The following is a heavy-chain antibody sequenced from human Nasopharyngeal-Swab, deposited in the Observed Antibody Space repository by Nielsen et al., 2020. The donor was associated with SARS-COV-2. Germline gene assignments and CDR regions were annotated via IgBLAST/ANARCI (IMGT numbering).Heavy chain of an antibody. V-gene: IGHV4-61*01. CDR2: IYYSGST. Sequence: SETLSLTCTVSGGSVSSGRYYWSWIRQPPGKGLEWIGYIYYSGSTNYNPSLKSRVTISVDTSKNQFSLKLSSVTAADTAVYYCASSYYYDSSGPEFFDYWGQGTLITVSS. CDR1: GGSVSSGRYY. J-gene: IGHJ4*02. CDR3: ASSYYYDSSGPEFFDY. D-gene: IGHD3-22*01.